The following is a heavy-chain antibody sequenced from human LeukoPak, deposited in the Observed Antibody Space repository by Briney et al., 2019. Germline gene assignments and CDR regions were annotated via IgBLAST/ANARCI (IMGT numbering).Heavy chain of an antibody. CDR1: GGSISSISYY. CDR2: IYYSGST. Sequence: SEALSLTRTVSGGSISSISYYWAWIRQPPGKGLEWIGYIYYSGSTNYNPSLKSRVTISVDTSKNQFSLKLSSVTAADTAVYYCARIYGSGSYDIDYWGQGTLVTVSS. D-gene: IGHD3-10*01. V-gene: IGHV4-61*05. J-gene: IGHJ4*02. CDR3: ARIYGSGSYDIDY.